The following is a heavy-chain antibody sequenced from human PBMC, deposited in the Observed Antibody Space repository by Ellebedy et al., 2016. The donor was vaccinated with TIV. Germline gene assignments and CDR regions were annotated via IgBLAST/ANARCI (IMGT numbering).Heavy chain of an antibody. V-gene: IGHV3-23*01. CDR3: AKDRTPGDGYWVFDD. D-gene: IGHD5-18*01. Sequence: GESLKISCAASGFTFSNYAMTWVRQAPGKGLEWVSSIINTGGTTYYADSVKGRITISRDNSKGTVDLQMNSLRVEDTAVYFCAKDRTPGDGYWVFDDWGQGTLVTVSS. CDR1: GFTFSNYA. J-gene: IGHJ4*02. CDR2: IINTGGTT.